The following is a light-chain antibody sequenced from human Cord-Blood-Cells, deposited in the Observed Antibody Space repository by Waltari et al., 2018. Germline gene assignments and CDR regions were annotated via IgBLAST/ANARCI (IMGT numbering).Light chain of an antibody. Sequence: QSALTQPASVYGSPGQSLTIPCTGTSSDVGGYHYVSWYQQHPGKAPKLMIYDVSNRPSGVSNRFSGSKSGNTASLTISGLQAEDEADYYCSSYTSSSTLVFGTGTKVTVL. CDR3: SSYTSSSTLV. J-gene: IGLJ1*01. CDR1: SSDVGGYHY. V-gene: IGLV2-14*01. CDR2: DVS.